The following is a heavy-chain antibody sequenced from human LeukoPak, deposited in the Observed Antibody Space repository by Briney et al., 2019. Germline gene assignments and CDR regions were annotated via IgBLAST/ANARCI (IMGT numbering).Heavy chain of an antibody. V-gene: IGHV3-15*01. D-gene: IGHD6-19*01. Sequence: PGGSLRLSCAASGFTFSNAWMSWVRQAPGKGLEWVGRIKSKTDGGTTDYAAPVKGRFTISRDDSKNTLYLQMNSLKTEDTAVYYCTTDFSSGWYNWFDPWGQGTLVTVSS. CDR2: IKSKTDGGTT. J-gene: IGHJ5*02. CDR1: GFTFSNAW. CDR3: TTDFSSGWYNWFDP.